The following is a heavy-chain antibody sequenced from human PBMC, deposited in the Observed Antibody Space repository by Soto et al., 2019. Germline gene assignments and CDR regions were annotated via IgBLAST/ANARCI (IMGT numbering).Heavy chain of an antibody. CDR1: GGSISSGGYY. CDR3: ARGPYDFWSGYPSDTYNWFDP. D-gene: IGHD3-3*01. Sequence: LSLTCTVSGGSISSGGYYWSWIRQHPGKGLEWIGYIYYSGSTYYNPSLKSRVTISVDTSKNQFSLKLSSVTAADTAVYYCARGPYDFWSGYPSDTYNWFDPWGQGTLVTVSS. V-gene: IGHV4-31*02. CDR2: IYYSGST. J-gene: IGHJ5*02.